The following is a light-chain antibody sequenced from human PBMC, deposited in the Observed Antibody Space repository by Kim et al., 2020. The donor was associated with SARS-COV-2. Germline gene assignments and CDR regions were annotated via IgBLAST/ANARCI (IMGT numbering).Light chain of an antibody. CDR2: KAS. CDR3: QRYDNLYT. CDR1: QSIDIW. Sequence: LSASVGARVTITCRASQSIDIWLAWYQQKPGRAPRLLIYKASTLESGVPSRFSGSGSGTEFTLTISGLQPDDFATYYCQRYDNLYTFGEGTKLEI. J-gene: IGKJ2*01. V-gene: IGKV1-5*03.